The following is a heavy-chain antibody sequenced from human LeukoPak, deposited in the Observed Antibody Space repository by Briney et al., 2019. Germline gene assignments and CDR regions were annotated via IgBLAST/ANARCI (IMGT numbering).Heavy chain of an antibody. Sequence: SETLSLTCSVSGGSVSSYYWSWIRQPAGKGLEWIGRISASGSSNYNPSLRSRVIMSVDTPKNQFSLNLSSVSAADTAVYYCATEGGGPRWLDPWGQGTLVTVSS. CDR3: ATEGGGPRWLDP. CDR2: ISASGSS. V-gene: IGHV4-4*07. J-gene: IGHJ5*02. CDR1: GGSVSSYY. D-gene: IGHD6-25*01.